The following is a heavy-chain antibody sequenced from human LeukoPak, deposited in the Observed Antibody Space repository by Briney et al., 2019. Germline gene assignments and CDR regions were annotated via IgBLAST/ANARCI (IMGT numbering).Heavy chain of an antibody. D-gene: IGHD3-10*01. CDR2: IYTSGST. CDR1: GGPISSYY. V-gene: IGHV4-4*09. CDR3: ARHYWFGELSDYYMDV. J-gene: IGHJ6*03. Sequence: SETLSLTCTVSGGPISSYYWSWIRQPPGKGLEWIGYIYTSGSTNYNPSLKSRVTISVDTSKNQFSLKLSSVTAADTAVYYRARHYWFGELSDYYMDVWGKGTTVTVSS.